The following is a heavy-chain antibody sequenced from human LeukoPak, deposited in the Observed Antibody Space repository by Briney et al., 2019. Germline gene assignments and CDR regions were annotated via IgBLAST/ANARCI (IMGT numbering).Heavy chain of an antibody. CDR2: ISYDGSNK. J-gene: IGHJ3*02. V-gene: IGHV3-30*18. D-gene: IGHD2/OR15-2a*01. Sequence: GGTLRLSCAASGFTFSSYGIHWVRQAPGKGLEWVAVISYDGSNKYYADSVKGRFTISRDKSKNTLYLQMNSLRAEDTAVYYCAKGTYLSDDAFDIWGQGTMVTVSS. CDR1: GFTFSSYG. CDR3: AKGTYLSDDAFDI.